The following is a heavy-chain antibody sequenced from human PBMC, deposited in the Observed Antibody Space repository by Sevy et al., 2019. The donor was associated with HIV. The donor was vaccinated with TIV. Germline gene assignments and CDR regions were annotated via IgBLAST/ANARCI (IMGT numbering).Heavy chain of an antibody. D-gene: IGHD3-22*01. Sequence: GGSLRLSCAASGFTFSNAWMSWVRQAPGKGLEWVGRIKSKTDGGTTDYAAPVKGRFTISRDDSKNTLYLQMNSLKTEDTAVYYCTTQYYYDSSGYYYSIDYWGQGTLVTVSS. CDR2: IKSKTDGGTT. CDR1: GFTFSNAW. V-gene: IGHV3-15*01. J-gene: IGHJ4*02. CDR3: TTQYYYDSSGYYYSIDY.